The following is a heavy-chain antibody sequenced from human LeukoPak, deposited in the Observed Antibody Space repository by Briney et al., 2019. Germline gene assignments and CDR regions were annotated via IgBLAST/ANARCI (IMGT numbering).Heavy chain of an antibody. CDR2: ISWNRGSI. CDR3: AKGYCSSISCHADY. Sequence: PGGSLRLSCAASGFTFDDYAMHWVRQAPGKGPEWVSGISWNRGSIGYADSVKGRFTISRDNAKMSLYLQMNSRRAEDTALYYCAKGYCSSISCHADYWGQGTLVTASS. V-gene: IGHV3-9*01. CDR1: GFTFDDYA. D-gene: IGHD2-2*01. J-gene: IGHJ4*02.